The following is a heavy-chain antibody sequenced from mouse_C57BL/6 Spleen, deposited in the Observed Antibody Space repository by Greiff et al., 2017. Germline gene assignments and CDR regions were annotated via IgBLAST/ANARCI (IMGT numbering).Heavy chain of an antibody. J-gene: IGHJ2*01. D-gene: IGHD1-1*01. CDR2: IDPENGDT. V-gene: IGHV14-4*01. Sequence: EVQLQQSGAELVRPGASVKLSCTASGFNIQDDYMHWVKQRPEQGLEWIGWIDPENGDTEYASKFQGKATITADTSSNTAYLQLSSLTSEDTAVYYCTTGVITTAFDYWGQGTTLTVSS. CDR3: TTGVITTAFDY. CDR1: GFNIQDDY.